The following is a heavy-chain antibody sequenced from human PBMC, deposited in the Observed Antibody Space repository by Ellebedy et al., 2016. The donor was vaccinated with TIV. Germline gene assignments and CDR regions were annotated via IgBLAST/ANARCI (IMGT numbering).Heavy chain of an antibody. V-gene: IGHV3-48*04. Sequence: GESLKISCAASGFTFSSYSMNWVRQAPGKGLEWVSYIRSSSSTIYYADSVKGRFTISRDNAKNSLYLQMSSLRAEDTAVYYCARDSGSYSNDFDYWGQGTLVTVSS. CDR2: IRSSSSTI. D-gene: IGHD3-10*01. CDR1: GFTFSSYS. J-gene: IGHJ4*02. CDR3: ARDSGSYSNDFDY.